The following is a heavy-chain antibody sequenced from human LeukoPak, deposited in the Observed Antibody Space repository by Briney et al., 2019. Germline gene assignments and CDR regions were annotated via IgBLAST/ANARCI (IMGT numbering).Heavy chain of an antibody. V-gene: IGHV1-18*01. CDR2: ISVYTGNT. Sequence: ASVKVSCKASGYSFTTYGISWVRQAPGQGLEWMGWISVYTGNTNYAQKLQGRVTMTTDTSTSTAYMELRSLRSDDTAVYFCARDYDILTGYLPDAFDIWGQGTMVTVSS. J-gene: IGHJ3*02. CDR1: GYSFTTYG. D-gene: IGHD3-9*01. CDR3: ARDYDILTGYLPDAFDI.